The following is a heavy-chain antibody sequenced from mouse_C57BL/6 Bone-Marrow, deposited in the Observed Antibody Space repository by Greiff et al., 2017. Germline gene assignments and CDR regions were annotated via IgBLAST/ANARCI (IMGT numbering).Heavy chain of an antibody. CDR1: GYTFTSYW. V-gene: IGHV1-59*01. D-gene: IGHD3-1*01. CDR3: RAGTSY. CDR2: IDPSDSYT. Sequence: QVQLQQPGAELVRPGTSVKLSCKASGYTFTSYWMHWVKQRPGQGLEWIGVIDPSDSYTNYNQKFKGKATLTVDTSSSTAYLQRSSLTSEDAAVYYCRAGTSYWGQGTTLTVSS. J-gene: IGHJ2*01.